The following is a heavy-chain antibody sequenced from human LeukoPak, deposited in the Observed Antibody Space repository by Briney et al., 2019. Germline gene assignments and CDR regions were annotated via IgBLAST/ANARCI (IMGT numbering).Heavy chain of an antibody. CDR2: ISSSSSYI. CDR1: GFTFSSYS. D-gene: IGHD4-17*01. J-gene: IGHJ1*01. Sequence: GGSLRLSCAASGFTFSSYSMNWVRQAPGKGLEWVSSISSSSSYIYYADSVKGRFTISRDNAKNSLYLQMNSLRAEDTALYYCAKAGIYGDYASYFQHWGQGTLVTVSS. V-gene: IGHV3-21*04. CDR3: AKAGIYGDYASYFQH.